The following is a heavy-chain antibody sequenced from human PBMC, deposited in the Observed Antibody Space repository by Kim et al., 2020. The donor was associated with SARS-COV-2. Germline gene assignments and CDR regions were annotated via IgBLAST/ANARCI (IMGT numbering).Heavy chain of an antibody. V-gene: IGHV3-15*01. J-gene: IGHJ6*02. Sequence: GGSLRLSCAASGFTFSNAWMNWVRQAPGKGLEWVGRIKSKTDGGTADYAVPVKGRFIISRDDSKNTLYLQMNSLKTEDTAVYYCTTVGRFGDYGYFVNYYGMDVCGQGTTVTVSS. D-gene: IGHD4-17*01. CDR1: GFTFSNAW. CDR2: IKSKTDGGTA. CDR3: TTVGRFGDYGYFVNYYGMDV.